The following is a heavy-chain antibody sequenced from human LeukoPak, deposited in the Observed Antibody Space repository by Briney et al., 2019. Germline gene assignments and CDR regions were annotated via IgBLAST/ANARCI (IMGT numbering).Heavy chain of an antibody. CDR1: GYTFTSYD. V-gene: IGHV1-18*01. J-gene: IGHJ4*02. D-gene: IGHD3-16*01. CDR2: INTRNGNA. CDR3: ARNHLGLGL. Sequence: ASVKVSCKASGYTFTSYDINWVRQAPGQRLEWMGWINTRNGNANYAHQLQGRVTITTDTSTSTSYMELASLRFDDTAIYYCARNHLGLGLWGQGTLVTVSS.